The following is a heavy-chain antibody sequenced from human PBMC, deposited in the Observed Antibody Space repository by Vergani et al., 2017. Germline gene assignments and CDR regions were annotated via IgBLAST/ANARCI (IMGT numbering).Heavy chain of an antibody. CDR2: NYWNDDQ. D-gene: IGHD1-7*01. V-gene: IGHV2-5*04. Sequence: QITLKESGPTLVKPTQTLTLTCTFSGFSLNTRGVSVAWIRQPPGKALDWLALNYWNDDQHYSRSMNNRVTITKYTSKNQVALTMTNMDYVDTGTYYCVYRKTEGGTTGCFYPFYYFYDMDVWVKGTTVTVSS. CDR3: VYRKTEGGTTGCFYPFYYFYDMDV. CDR1: GFSLNTRGVS. J-gene: IGHJ6*03.